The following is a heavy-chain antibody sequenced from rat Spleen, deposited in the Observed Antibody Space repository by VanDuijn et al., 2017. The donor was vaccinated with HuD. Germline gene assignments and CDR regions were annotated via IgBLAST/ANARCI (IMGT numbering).Heavy chain of an antibody. Sequence: EVQLVESGGGLVQPGRSLKLSWAASGFTFSDYYMAWVRQAPTKGLEWVASISTGGGNTYYRDSVKGRFTISRDNAKSTIYLQMDSLRSEDTATYYCAREAGIPFHYFDYWGRGVMVTVSS. D-gene: IGHD1-4*01. J-gene: IGHJ2*01. CDR3: AREAGIPFHYFDY. CDR2: ISTGGGNT. V-gene: IGHV5-25*01. CDR1: GFTFSDYY.